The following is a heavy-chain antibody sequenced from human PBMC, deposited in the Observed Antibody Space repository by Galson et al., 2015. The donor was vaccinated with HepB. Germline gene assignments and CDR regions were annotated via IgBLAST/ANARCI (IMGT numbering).Heavy chain of an antibody. Sequence: TLSLTCTVSGGSISSGGYYWSWIRQHPGQGLEWIGYIHHNGRTAHNPSLKNRVTTSADTSKNQFSLRLSSVTAADTALYYCARGDDAAAVDVWGKGTTVTVSS. CDR3: ARGDDAAAVDV. V-gene: IGHV4-31*03. CDR1: GGSISSGGYY. CDR2: IHHNGRT. J-gene: IGHJ6*04. D-gene: IGHD6-13*01.